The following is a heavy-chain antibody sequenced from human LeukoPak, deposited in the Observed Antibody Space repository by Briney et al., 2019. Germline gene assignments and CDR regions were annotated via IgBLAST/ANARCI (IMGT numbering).Heavy chain of an antibody. D-gene: IGHD2-2*01. Sequence: SVKVSCKASGGTFSSYAIRWVRQAPGQGLEWMGGIIPIFGTANYAQKFQGRVTITADESTSTAYMELSSLRSEDTAVYYCARDDGGRYCSSTSCYFDYWGQGTLVTVSS. CDR3: ARDDGGRYCSSTSCYFDY. V-gene: IGHV1-69*01. J-gene: IGHJ4*02. CDR1: GGTFSSYA. CDR2: IIPIFGTA.